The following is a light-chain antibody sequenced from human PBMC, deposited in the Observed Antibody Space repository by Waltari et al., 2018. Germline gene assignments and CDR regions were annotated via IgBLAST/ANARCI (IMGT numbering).Light chain of an antibody. CDR1: QYITRW. CDR2: TAS. J-gene: IGKJ1*01. CDR3: QQGDSFPWT. Sequence: DIQMTQSPSSVSASVGDRVTITCRASQYITRWLAWYQQKPGKAPKLLIYTASSLQIGFPSRFSGGGYGTDFTLTISSLQPEDFATYHCQQGDSFPWTFGQGTKVDMK. V-gene: IGKV1-12*01.